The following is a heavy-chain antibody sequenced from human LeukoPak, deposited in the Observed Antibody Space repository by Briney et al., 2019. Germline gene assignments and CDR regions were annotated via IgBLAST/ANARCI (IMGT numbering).Heavy chain of an antibody. J-gene: IGHJ6*03. CDR2: ISTYNGNT. D-gene: IGHD3-22*01. CDR3: ARDNPTYYYDSTYYYYMDV. V-gene: IGHV1-18*01. CDR1: GYRFTSYG. Sequence: ASVKVSCKASGYRFTSYGISWVRQAPGQGLEWMGWISTYNGNTKYAQKFQGRVTMTRDTSTSTVYMELGSLRSEDTAVYYCARDNPTYYYDSTYYYYMDVWGKGTTVTVSS.